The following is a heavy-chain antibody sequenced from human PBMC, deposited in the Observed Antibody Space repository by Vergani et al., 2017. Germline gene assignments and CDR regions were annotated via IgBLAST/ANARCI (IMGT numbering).Heavy chain of an antibody. Sequence: QVQLQQWGAGLLKPSETLSLTCAVYGGSFSGYYWSWIRQPPGKGLEWIGEINHSGSTNYNPSLKSRVTISVDTSKNQFSLKLSSVTAADTAVYYCARTSKRDLDYYDGIDVWGQGTTVTVSS. CDR3: ARTSKRDLDYYDGIDV. V-gene: IGHV4-34*01. CDR1: GGSFSGYY. J-gene: IGHJ6*02. CDR2: INHSGST.